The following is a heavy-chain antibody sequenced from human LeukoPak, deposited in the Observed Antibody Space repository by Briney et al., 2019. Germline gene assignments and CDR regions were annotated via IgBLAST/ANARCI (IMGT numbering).Heavy chain of an antibody. CDR3: ARGASLLAPVDY. CDR1: GGSISSYY. V-gene: IGHV4-59*08. Sequence: PSETLSLTCTVSGGSISSYYWSWIRQPPGKGLEWIGYIYYSGSTNYNPSLKSRVTISADTSKNQFSLRLSSVTAADTAMYYCARGASLLAPVDYWGQGTLVTVSS. CDR2: IYYSGST. D-gene: IGHD2-15*01. J-gene: IGHJ4*02.